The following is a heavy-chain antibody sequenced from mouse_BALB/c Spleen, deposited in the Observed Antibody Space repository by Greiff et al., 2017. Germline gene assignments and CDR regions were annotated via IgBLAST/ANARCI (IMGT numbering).Heavy chain of an antibody. CDR3: ARSRYDGRAMDY. CDR1: GFTFSSFG. Sequence: EVQVVESGGGLVQPGGSRKLSCAASGFTFSSFGMHWVRQAPEKGLEWVAYISSGSSTIYYADTVKGRFTISRDNPKNTLILQMTSLRSEDTAMYYCARSRYDGRAMDYWGQGTSVTVSS. D-gene: IGHD2-3*01. CDR2: ISSGSSTI. V-gene: IGHV5-17*02. J-gene: IGHJ4*01.